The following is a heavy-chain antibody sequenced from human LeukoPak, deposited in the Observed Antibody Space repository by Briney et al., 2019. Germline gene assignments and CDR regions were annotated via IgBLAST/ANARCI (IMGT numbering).Heavy chain of an antibody. CDR3: AKGGILRYYFDY. CDR2: ISYDGSNK. Sequence: GKSLRLSCAASGFTFSGYPIHWVRQAPGKGLEWVAVISYDGSNKYYADSVKGRFTISRDNSKNTLYLQMNSLRAEDTAVYYCAKGGILRYYFDYWGQGTLVTVSS. J-gene: IGHJ4*02. CDR1: GFTFSGYP. V-gene: IGHV3-30-3*02.